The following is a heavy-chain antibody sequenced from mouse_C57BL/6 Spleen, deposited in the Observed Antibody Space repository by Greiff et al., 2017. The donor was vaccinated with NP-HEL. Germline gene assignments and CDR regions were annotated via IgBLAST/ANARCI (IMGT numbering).Heavy chain of an antibody. J-gene: IGHJ4*01. V-gene: IGHV1-82*01. CDR3: ARSGETGHYYAMDY. Sequence: QVQLQQSGPELVKPGASVKISCKASGYAFSSSWMNWVKQRPGKGLEWIGRIYPGDGDTNYNGKFKGKATLTADKSSSTAYMQLSSLTSEDSAVYFCARSGETGHYYAMDYWGQGTSVTVSS. CDR1: GYAFSSSW. D-gene: IGHD4-1*01. CDR2: IYPGDGDT.